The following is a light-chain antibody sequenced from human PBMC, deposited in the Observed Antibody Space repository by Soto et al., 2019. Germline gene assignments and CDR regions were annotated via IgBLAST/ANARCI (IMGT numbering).Light chain of an antibody. J-gene: IGKJ3*01. CDR3: QEYKTAPFI. CDR2: AAS. Sequence: DIQMTQSPSSLSAFVGDRVTITCRASQGISNYLAWYQQKPGRVPTLLIYAASTLRSGVPSRFSGSGSGTDFNLTISSLQPEDVASYYCQEYKTAPFIFGPGTKVDIK. V-gene: IGKV1-27*01. CDR1: QGISNY.